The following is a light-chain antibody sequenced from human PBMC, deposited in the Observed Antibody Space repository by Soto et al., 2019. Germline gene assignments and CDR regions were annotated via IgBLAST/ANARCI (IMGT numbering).Light chain of an antibody. CDR3: QQYHTSPIT. Sequence: DIVMTQSPATLSVAPGERVTFSCRASQGVSRKLPWYHHQPGQAPRLLISGASTGAIGIPARFSGRGSGTDVTLTISSLQSEDFAIYYCQQYHTSPITFGGGTKVEI. V-gene: IGKV3-15*01. CDR2: GAS. CDR1: QGVSRK. J-gene: IGKJ4*01.